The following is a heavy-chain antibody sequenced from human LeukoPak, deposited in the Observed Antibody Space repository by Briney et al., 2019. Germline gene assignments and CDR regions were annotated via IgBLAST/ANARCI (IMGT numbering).Heavy chain of an antibody. V-gene: IGHV1-69*01. J-gene: IGHJ4*02. CDR1: GGTFSRYA. D-gene: IGHD6-13*01. CDR3: ATEIHRGSGIAAV. Sequence: SVKVSCKASGGTFSRYAISWVRQAPGQGLEWMGGIIPIFGTANYAQKFQGRVTITADESTSTAYMKLSSVRSEDTAVYYCATEIHRGSGIAAVWGQGTLVTVSS. CDR2: IIPIFGTA.